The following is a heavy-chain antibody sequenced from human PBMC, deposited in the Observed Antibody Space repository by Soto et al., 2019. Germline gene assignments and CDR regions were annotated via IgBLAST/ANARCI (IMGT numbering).Heavy chain of an antibody. CDR1: VHSISSDYY. V-gene: IGHV4-38-2*02. J-gene: IGHJ5*02. Sequence: WETLSLTCAFSVHSISSDYYWGWVRQPPGKGLEWIGSMYHSGSAYYNPSLKSRVTMSVDTSKNHFSLQLRSVTAADTAMYYCAREVEMAKICWFDPWGQGTLVTVSS. CDR2: MYHSGSA. CDR3: AREVEMAKICWFDP. D-gene: IGHD5-12*01.